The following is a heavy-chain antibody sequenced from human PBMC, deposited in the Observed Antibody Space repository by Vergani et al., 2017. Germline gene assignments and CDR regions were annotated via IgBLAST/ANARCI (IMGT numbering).Heavy chain of an antibody. CDR2: IYYSGST. CDR1: GGSISSYY. V-gene: IGHV4-59*01. D-gene: IGHD6-13*01. J-gene: IGHJ5*02. Sequence: QVQLQQWGAGLLKPSETLSLTCAVSGGSISSYYWSWIRQPPGKGLEWIGYIYYSGSTNYNPSLKSRVTISVDTSKNQFSLKLSSVTAADTAVYYCARIAAAGKGWFDPWGQGTLVTVSS. CDR3: ARIAAAGKGWFDP.